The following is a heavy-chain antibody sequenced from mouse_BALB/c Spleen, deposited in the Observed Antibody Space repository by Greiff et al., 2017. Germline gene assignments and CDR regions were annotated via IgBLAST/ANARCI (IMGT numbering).Heavy chain of an antibody. CDR1: GFTFSSFG. V-gene: IGHV5-17*02. J-gene: IGHJ2*01. CDR3: ARDYRYAIDY. D-gene: IGHD2-14*01. CDR2: ISSGSSTI. Sequence: EVQVVESGGGLVQPGGSRKLSCAASGFTFSSFGMHWVRQAPEKGLEWVAYISSGSSTIYYADTVKGRFTISRDNPKNTLFLQMTSLRSEDTAMYYCARDYRYAIDYWGQGTTLTVSS.